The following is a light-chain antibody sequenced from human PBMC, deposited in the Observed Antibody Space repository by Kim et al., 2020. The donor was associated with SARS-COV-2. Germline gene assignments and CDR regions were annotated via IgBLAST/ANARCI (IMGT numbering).Light chain of an antibody. Sequence: SLSPGERATLSCRASQSVNTYLAWYRQKPGQAPRLRIYDASNRATGIPARFSGSGSGTDFTLTISSLEPEDFAVYYCQQRNNWLTFGGGTKVDIK. CDR3: QQRNNWLT. CDR2: DAS. J-gene: IGKJ4*01. CDR1: QSVNTY. V-gene: IGKV3-11*01.